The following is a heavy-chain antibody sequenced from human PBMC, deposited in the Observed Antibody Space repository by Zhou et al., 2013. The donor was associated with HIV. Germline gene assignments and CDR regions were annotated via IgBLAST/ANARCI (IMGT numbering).Heavy chain of an antibody. D-gene: IGHD4-17*01. V-gene: IGHV1-2*02. CDR2: INPNNGGP. Sequence: QVQLVQSGAEVKKPGASVKVSCKASGYTFTGYFLHWVRQAPGQGLEWMGWINPNNGGPKYAQKFQGRVTMTRDTSISTAYMELSRLRSDDTAVYYCARSYGDYNFEYWGQGTLVTVSS. CDR1: GYTFTGYF. CDR3: ARSYGDYNFEY. J-gene: IGHJ4*02.